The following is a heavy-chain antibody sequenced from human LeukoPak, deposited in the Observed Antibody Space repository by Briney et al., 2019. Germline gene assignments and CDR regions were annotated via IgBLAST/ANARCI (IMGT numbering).Heavy chain of an antibody. CDR1: GYSYTSYW. Sequence: GESLKISCKSSGYSYTSYWIGWVRQMPGKGLEWMGIIYPGDSDTRYSPSFQGQVTISADKSISTAYLQWSSLKASDTAMYYCARLLSPYYYDSSGYYYFDYWGQGTLVTVSS. D-gene: IGHD3-22*01. CDR2: IYPGDSDT. CDR3: ARLLSPYYYDSSGYYYFDY. J-gene: IGHJ4*02. V-gene: IGHV5-51*01.